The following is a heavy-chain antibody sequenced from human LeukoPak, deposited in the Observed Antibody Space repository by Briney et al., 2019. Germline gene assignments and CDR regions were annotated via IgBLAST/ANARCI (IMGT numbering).Heavy chain of an antibody. CDR2: ISYDGNNK. V-gene: IGHV3-30*04. CDR3: ARLTSPAASDF. CDR1: GFTFSNYA. J-gene: IGHJ4*02. D-gene: IGHD2-2*01. Sequence: PGGSPRLSCAASGFTFSNYAFHWVRQAPGKGLEWVAVISYDGNNKYYADSVKGRFTISRDNSKNTLYVQMNSLRAEDTAVYYCARLTSPAASDFWGRGTLVTVSS.